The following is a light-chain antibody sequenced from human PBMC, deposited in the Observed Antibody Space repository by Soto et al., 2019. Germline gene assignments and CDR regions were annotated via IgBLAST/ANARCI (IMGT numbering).Light chain of an antibody. CDR2: EAS. Sequence: DIQMTQSRSTLSASXXDSVXITCLASQMIYTWLAWYQQKPGKAPXXLIYEASSLDVGVPSRFSGSGSGTEFTLTISSLQPDDFATYYCQQYNTFWTFGQGTKVDIK. CDR3: QQYNTFWT. V-gene: IGKV1-5*03. CDR1: QMIYTW. J-gene: IGKJ1*01.